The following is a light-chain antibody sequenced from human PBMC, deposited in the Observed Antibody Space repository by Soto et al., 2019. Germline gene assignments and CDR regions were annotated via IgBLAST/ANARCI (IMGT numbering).Light chain of an antibody. J-gene: IGLJ1*01. CDR1: SSDVGGYNY. Sequence: QSLLTRPPSASGSPGQSVAISCTVTSSDVGGYNYVSWYQQHPVKAPKLMIYEVNKRPSGVPDRFSGSKSGNTASLTVSGLQAEDEADYYCSSYAGSSNVFGTGTKVTGL. CDR2: EVN. V-gene: IGLV2-8*01. CDR3: SSYAGSSNV.